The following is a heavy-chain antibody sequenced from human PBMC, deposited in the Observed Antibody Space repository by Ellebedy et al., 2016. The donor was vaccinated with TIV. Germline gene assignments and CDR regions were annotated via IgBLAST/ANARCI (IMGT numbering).Heavy chain of an antibody. CDR1: GFPFSDYS. J-gene: IGHJ6*02. Sequence: GESLKISCTVSGFPFSDYSINWVRQAPGKGLEWISSISTGSYYAYYADSVKGRFTISRDNAKDSLYLQMNSLRAEETAVYYCARDGPVLLWFGEDYQYYHAMDVWGRGTTVTVSS. CDR2: ISTGSYYA. D-gene: IGHD3-10*01. V-gene: IGHV3-21*01. CDR3: ARDGPVLLWFGEDYQYYHAMDV.